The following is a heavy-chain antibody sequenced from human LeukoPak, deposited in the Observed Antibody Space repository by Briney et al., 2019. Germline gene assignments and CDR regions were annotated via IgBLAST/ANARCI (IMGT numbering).Heavy chain of an antibody. CDR3: ARDLSRANDY. Sequence: ASVKLSCQASGYTFTGYGISWVRQAPGQGLEWMGWISAYNGNTNYPQKLQGRVTMTTDTSTSTAYMELRSLRSDDTAVYYCARDLSRANDYWGQGTLVTVSS. V-gene: IGHV1-18*01. D-gene: IGHD2/OR15-2a*01. CDR1: GYTFTGYG. CDR2: ISAYNGNT. J-gene: IGHJ4*02.